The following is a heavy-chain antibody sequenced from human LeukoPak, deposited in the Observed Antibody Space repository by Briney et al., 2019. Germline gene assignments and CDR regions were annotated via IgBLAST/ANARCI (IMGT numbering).Heavy chain of an antibody. CDR3: AKTVTTTYYHYYGMDV. D-gene: IGHD4-11*01. J-gene: IGHJ6*02. V-gene: IGHV3-23*01. CDR2: ISGSGGST. Sequence: GGSLRLSCAASGFTFSRFVMSWVRQAPGKGLEWVSAISGSGGSTYYADSVKGRFTISRDNSKNTLYVQMNRLRAEDTAVYYCAKTVTTTYYHYYGMDVWGHGTTVTVPS. CDR1: GFTFSRFV.